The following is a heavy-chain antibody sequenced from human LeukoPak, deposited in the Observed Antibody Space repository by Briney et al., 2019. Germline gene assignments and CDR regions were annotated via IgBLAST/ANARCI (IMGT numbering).Heavy chain of an antibody. D-gene: IGHD2-21*02. Sequence: SETLSLTCAVYGGSFSGYYWSWIRQPPGKGLEWIGEINHSGSTNYNPSLKSRVTISVDTSKNQFSLKLSSVTAADTAVYYCARGGVVVTAILGHWGQGTLVTVSS. CDR2: INHSGST. CDR3: ARGGVVVTAILGH. V-gene: IGHV4-34*01. J-gene: IGHJ4*02. CDR1: GGSFSGYY.